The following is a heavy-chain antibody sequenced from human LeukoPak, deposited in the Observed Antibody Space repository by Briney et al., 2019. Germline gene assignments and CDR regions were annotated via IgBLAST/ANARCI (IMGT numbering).Heavy chain of an antibody. J-gene: IGHJ4*02. CDR2: INHSGST. CDR3: ASHHVDTAMVATFDY. CDR1: GGSFSGYY. Sequence: PSETLSLTCAVYGGSFSGYYWSWIRQPPGKGLEWIGEINHSGSTNYNPSLKSRVTISVDTSKNQFSLKLSPVTAADTAVYYCASHHVDTAMVATFDYWGQGTLVTVSS. V-gene: IGHV4-34*01. D-gene: IGHD5-18*01.